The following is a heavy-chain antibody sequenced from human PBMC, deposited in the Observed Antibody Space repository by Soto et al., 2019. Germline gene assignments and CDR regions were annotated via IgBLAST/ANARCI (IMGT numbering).Heavy chain of an antibody. J-gene: IGHJ6*03. D-gene: IGHD3-10*01. CDR1: GFTFSTYA. CDR3: AKGAFAFINYYYYMDV. V-gene: IGHV3-23*01. CDR2: ISHSGGGT. Sequence: EVQLLGSGGGLVQPGGSLRLSCAASGFTFSTYALSWVRQAPGKGLEWVSGISHSGGGTYYAESVKGRFTISRDNSKNTLYLQMNSLRAEDTAVYYCAKGAFAFINYYYYMDVWGKGTTVTVSS.